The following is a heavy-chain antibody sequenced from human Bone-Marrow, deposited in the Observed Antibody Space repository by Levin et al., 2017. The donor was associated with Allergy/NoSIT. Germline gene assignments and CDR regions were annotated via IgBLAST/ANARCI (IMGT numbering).Heavy chain of an antibody. CDR3: AKELRIAAAGGYGDWYFDL. Sequence: SLKISCAASGFTFDDYAMHWVRQAPGKGLEWVSGISWNSGSIGYADSVKGRFTISRDNAKNSLYLQMNSLRAEDTALYYCAKELRIAAAGGYGDWYFDLWGRGTLVTVSS. CDR1: GFTFDDYA. D-gene: IGHD6-13*01. J-gene: IGHJ2*01. V-gene: IGHV3-9*01. CDR2: ISWNSGSI.